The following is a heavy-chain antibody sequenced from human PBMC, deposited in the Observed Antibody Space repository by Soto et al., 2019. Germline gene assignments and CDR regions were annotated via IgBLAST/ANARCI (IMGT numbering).Heavy chain of an antibody. D-gene: IGHD4-17*01. CDR3: ARPLPSYGDYDIAY. CDR1: GFTFSSYS. Sequence: PGGSLRLSCAASGFTFSSYSMNWVRQAPGKGLEWVSYISSSSSTIYYADSVKGRFTISRDNAKNSLYLQMNSLRAEDTAVYYCARPLPSYGDYDIAYWGQGTLVTVSS. J-gene: IGHJ4*02. CDR2: ISSSSSTI. V-gene: IGHV3-48*01.